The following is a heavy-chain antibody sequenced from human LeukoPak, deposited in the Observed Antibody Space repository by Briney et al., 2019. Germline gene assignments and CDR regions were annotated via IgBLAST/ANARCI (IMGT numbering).Heavy chain of an antibody. J-gene: IGHJ4*02. CDR3: ARDPPGKGY. CDR2: ISADNGNT. CDR1: GYTFSSYG. Sequence: RASLKLSCTASGYTFSSYGISWVRQAPGQGLEWMRWISADNGNTNYAQKLQGRVTMTTDTSTSTAYMELMSLRSDGTAVYYCARDPPGKGYWGQGTLVTVSS. V-gene: IGHV1-18*01.